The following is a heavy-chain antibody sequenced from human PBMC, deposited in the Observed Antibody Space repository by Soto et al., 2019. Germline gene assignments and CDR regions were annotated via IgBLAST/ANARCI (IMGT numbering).Heavy chain of an antibody. D-gene: IGHD1-1*01. J-gene: IGHJ4*02. CDR1: AFTFSGYT. CDR3: ARGIGKPYFDS. CDR2: ISSSGSTT. V-gene: IGHV3-48*02. Sequence: EVQLVESGGGLVQPGGSLRLSCAASAFTFSGYTMNWVRQAPGKGLEWLSYISSSGSTTYYADSVKGRFTISTDNARNALFLQMSSLRDEDTAVYYCARGIGKPYFDSWGQGALVTVFS.